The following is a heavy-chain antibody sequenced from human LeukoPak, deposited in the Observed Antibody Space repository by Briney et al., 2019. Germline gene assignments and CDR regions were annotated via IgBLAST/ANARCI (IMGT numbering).Heavy chain of an antibody. D-gene: IGHD3-10*01. V-gene: IGHV1-69*04. J-gene: IGHJ6*02. CDR2: IIPIFGIA. CDR3: ARGHPGTPGEYGMDV. Sequence: GASVKVSCKASGGTFSSYAISWVRQAPGQGLEWMGRIIPIFGIANYAQKFQGRVTITADKSTSTAYMELSSLRSEETAVYYCARGHPGTPGEYGMDVWGQGTTVTVSS. CDR1: GGTFSSYA.